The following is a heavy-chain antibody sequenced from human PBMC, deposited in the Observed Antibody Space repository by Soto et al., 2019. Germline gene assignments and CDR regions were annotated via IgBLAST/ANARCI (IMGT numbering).Heavy chain of an antibody. CDR2: ISWNSGSI. V-gene: IGHV3-9*01. CDR1: GFTFDDYA. CDR3: AKDRALRPRGYFDY. J-gene: IGHJ4*02. D-gene: IGHD4-17*01. Sequence: EVQLVESGGGLVQPGRSLRLSCAASGFTFDDYAMHWVRQAPGKGLEWVSGISWNSGSIGYADSVKGRFTISRDNAKNSLYLQMNSLRAEDTALYYCAKDRALRPRGYFDYWGQGTLVTVSS.